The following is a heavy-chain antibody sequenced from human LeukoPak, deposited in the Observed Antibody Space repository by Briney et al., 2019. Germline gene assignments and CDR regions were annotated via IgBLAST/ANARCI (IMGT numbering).Heavy chain of an antibody. V-gene: IGHV4-30-4*01. J-gene: IGHJ4*02. CDR3: ARGYLTVTGYYFDY. CDR2: IYYSGST. CDR1: GGSISSGDYY. Sequence: SQTLSLTCTVSGGSISSGDYYWSWIRQPPGKGLEWIGYIYYSGSTYYNPSLKSRVTISIDTSKNQFSLKLSSVTAADTAVYYCARGYLTVTGYYFDYWGQGTLVTVSS. D-gene: IGHD4-11*01.